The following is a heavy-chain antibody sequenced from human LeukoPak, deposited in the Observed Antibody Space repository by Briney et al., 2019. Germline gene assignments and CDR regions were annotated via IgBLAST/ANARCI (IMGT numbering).Heavy chain of an antibody. CDR2: IIPIFGTA. V-gene: IGHV1-69*13. CDR3: ARDTGELPYFDY. D-gene: IGHD1-26*01. J-gene: IGHJ4*02. CDR1: GGTFSSYA. Sequence: SVKVSCKASGGTFSSYAISWVRQAPGQGLEWMGGIIPIFGTANYAQKFQGRVTITADESTSTAYMELSSLRSEDTAVYYCARDTGELPYFDYWGQGTLVTVSS.